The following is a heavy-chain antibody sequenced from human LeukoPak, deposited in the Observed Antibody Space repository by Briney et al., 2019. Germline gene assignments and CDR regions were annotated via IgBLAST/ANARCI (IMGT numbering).Heavy chain of an antibody. V-gene: IGHV3-15*01. Sequence: GGSLRLSCAASGFTFSSAWMSWVRQAPGKGLEWVGRIKSKTDGGTTDYAAPVKGRFTISRDDSKNTLYLQMNSLKTEDTAVYYCTTVSGEWDYYYYYMDVWGKGTTVTISS. CDR3: TTVSGEWDYYYYYMDV. J-gene: IGHJ6*03. CDR2: IKSKTDGGTT. D-gene: IGHD7-27*01. CDR1: GFTFSSAW.